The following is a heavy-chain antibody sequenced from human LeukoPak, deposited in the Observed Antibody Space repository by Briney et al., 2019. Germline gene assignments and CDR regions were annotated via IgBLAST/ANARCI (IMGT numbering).Heavy chain of an antibody. D-gene: IGHD6-19*01. Sequence: GGSLRLSCAASGFTFSSYAMSWVRQAPGKGLEWVSAISGSGGSTYYADSVKGRFTISRDNSKNTLYLQMNSLRAEDTAVYYCAKDSKGEQWLVASHYYYYYMDVWGKGTTVTVSS. CDR3: AKDSKGEQWLVASHYYYYYMDV. V-gene: IGHV3-23*01. CDR1: GFTFSSYA. CDR2: ISGSGGST. J-gene: IGHJ6*03.